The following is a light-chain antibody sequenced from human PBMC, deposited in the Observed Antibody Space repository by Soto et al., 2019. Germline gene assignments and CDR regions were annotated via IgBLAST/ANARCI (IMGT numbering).Light chain of an antibody. CDR1: QSVSSY. CDR2: DAS. Sequence: EIVLTQSPATLSLSPGERATLSCRASQSVSSYLAWYQQKPGQAPRLLIYDASNRATGIPARFSGSGSGTDFTITISSLEPEDFAVYYCQQLYTFGQGTKLEIK. J-gene: IGKJ2*01. V-gene: IGKV3-11*01. CDR3: QQLYT.